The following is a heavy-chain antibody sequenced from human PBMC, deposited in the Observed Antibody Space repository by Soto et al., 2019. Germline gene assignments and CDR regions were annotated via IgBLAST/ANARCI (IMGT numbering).Heavy chain of an antibody. J-gene: IGHJ5*02. CDR1: GGTFSSYA. CDR2: IIPIFGTA. D-gene: IGHD2-15*01. CDR3: ARDIVVVVVAHWFDP. V-gene: IGHV1-69*05. Sequence: SVKVSCKASGGTFSSYAISWVRQAPGQGLEWMGGIIPIFGTANYAQKLQGRVTMTTDTSTSTAYMELRSLRSDGTAVYYCARDIVVVVVAHWFDPWGQGTLVTVSS.